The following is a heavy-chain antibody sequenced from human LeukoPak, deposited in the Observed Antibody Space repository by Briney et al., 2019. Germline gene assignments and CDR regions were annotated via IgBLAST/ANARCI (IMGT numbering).Heavy chain of an antibody. CDR3: AKDLYDSSGYYYGW. V-gene: IGHV3-23*01. CDR1: GFTFSSYA. Sequence: GGSLRLSCAASGFTFSSYAMSWVRQAPRKGLEWVSAISGSGGSTYYADSVKGRFTISRDNSKNTLYLQINSLRAEDTAVYYCAKDLYDSSGYYYGWWGQGTLVTVSS. CDR2: ISGSGGST. D-gene: IGHD3-22*01. J-gene: IGHJ4*02.